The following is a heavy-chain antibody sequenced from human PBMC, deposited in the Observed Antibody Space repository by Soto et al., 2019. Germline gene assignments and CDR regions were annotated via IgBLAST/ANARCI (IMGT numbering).Heavy chain of an antibody. CDR1: GGSISSSSYY. Sequence: QLQLQESGPGLVKPSETLSLTCTVSGGSISSSSYYWGWIRQPPRKGLEWIGSIYYSGSTYYNPSLKSRVTISVDTSKNQFSLKLSSVTAADTAVYYCARQAGGVIITSDYWGQGTLVTVSS. V-gene: IGHV4-39*01. CDR3: ARQAGGVIITSDY. J-gene: IGHJ4*02. CDR2: IYYSGST. D-gene: IGHD3-10*01.